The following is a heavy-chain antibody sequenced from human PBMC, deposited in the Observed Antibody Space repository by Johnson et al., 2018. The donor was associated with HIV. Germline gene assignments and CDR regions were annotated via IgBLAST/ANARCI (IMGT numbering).Heavy chain of an antibody. CDR1: GFTFSSYW. CDR3: ARGTGTDDAFDI. J-gene: IGHJ3*02. V-gene: IGHV3-7*04. CDR2: IKQDGSEK. D-gene: IGHD1-1*01. Sequence: VQLVESGGGLVQPGGSLRLSCAASGFTFSSYWMSWVRQAPGKGLEWVANIKQDGSEKYYVDSVKGRFTISRDNSKNTLYLQMNSLRAEDTAVYYCARGTGTDDAFDIWGQGTMVTVSS.